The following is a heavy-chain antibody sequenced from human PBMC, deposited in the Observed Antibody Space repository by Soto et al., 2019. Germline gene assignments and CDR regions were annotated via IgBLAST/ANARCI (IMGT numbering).Heavy chain of an antibody. D-gene: IGHD1-20*01. CDR3: ARVGLNWNDVSWFDP. V-gene: IGHV3-11*01. Sequence: GSLILSCAASGFTFSYYYMSWIRQAPGKGLEWVSYISSSGSTIYYADSVKGRFTISRDNAKNSLYLQMNSLRAEDTAVYYCARVGLNWNDVSWFDPWGQGTLVTVSS. CDR1: GFTFSYYY. J-gene: IGHJ5*02. CDR2: ISSSGSTI.